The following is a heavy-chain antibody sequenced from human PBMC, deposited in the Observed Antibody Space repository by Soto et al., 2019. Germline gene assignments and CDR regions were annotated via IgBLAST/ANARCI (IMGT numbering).Heavy chain of an antibody. CDR2: VFGSGSST. D-gene: IGHD3-10*01. CDR1: GFTFSDHV. Sequence: PGGSLRLSCAASGFTFSDHVMNWVRQAPGKGLEWVSAVFGSGSSTYYADSVKGRLTISRDNSKNTLYLQMNSLTAEDTAIYYCAKSVGTRFFFDFWGQGTLVTVSS. J-gene: IGHJ4*02. CDR3: AKSVGTRFFFDF. V-gene: IGHV3-23*01.